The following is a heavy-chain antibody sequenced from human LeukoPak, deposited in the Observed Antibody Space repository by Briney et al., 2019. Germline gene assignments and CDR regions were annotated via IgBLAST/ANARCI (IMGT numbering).Heavy chain of an antibody. Sequence: PGGSLRLSCAASGFTFTSYSMNWVRQAPGKGLEWVSTISGGGGTYYADSVKGRFTISRDNSKNTLYLQVNSLRAEDTAVYYCAKGGKWDVTPFDYWGQGTLVTVSS. CDR2: ISGGGGT. J-gene: IGHJ4*02. CDR1: GFTFTSYS. CDR3: AKGGKWDVTPFDY. D-gene: IGHD1-26*01. V-gene: IGHV3-23*01.